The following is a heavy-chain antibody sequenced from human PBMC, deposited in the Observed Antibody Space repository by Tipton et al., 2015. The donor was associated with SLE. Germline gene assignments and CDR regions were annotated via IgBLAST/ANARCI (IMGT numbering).Heavy chain of an antibody. V-gene: IGHV3-23*01. Sequence: GSLRLSCAASGFTFTSSAMSWVRQAPGKGLEWVSSISGSGGTTDHADSVKGRFTISRDNYKNTLYLQMNSLRAEDTAVYYCAKGLLWFGELSSYYFDYWGQGTLVTVSS. D-gene: IGHD3-10*01. J-gene: IGHJ4*02. CDR1: GFTFTSSA. CDR2: ISGSGGTT. CDR3: AKGLLWFGELSSYYFDY.